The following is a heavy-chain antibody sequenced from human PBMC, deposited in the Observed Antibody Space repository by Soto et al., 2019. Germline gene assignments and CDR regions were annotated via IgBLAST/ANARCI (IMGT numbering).Heavy chain of an antibody. J-gene: IGHJ6*02. CDR2: IYSNGAT. CDR3: ARRGGSSSGYYYYAMDV. V-gene: IGHV4-31*03. Sequence: QVQLQESGPGLVKPSQTLSLTCSVSSDSMNSGGCYWSWIRQHPGKGLEWIGNIYSNGATYYNPSLKSRVTISVDTSKNHFAMNLTSVTAADTAVYYCARRGGSSSGYYYYAMDVWGQGTTVTVSS. CDR1: SDSMNSGGCY. D-gene: IGHD6-6*01.